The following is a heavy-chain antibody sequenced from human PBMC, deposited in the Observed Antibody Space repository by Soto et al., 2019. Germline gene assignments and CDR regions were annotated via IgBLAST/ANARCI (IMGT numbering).Heavy chain of an antibody. J-gene: IGHJ6*02. V-gene: IGHV4-4*07. CDR2: IYTSGST. CDR3: ARGGDWAGIFGVAELYGMDV. D-gene: IGHD3-3*01. CDR1: VGSISRYY. Sequence: PSETLSLTCTVSVGSISRYYWSWIRQPAGKGLEWIGRIYTSGSTNYNPSLKSRVTMSVDTSKNQFSLKLSSVTAADTAVYYCARGGDWAGIFGVAELYGMDVWGQGTTVTVSS.